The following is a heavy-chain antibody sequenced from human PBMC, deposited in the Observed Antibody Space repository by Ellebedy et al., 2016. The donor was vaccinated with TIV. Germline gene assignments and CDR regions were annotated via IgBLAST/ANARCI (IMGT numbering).Heavy chain of an antibody. D-gene: IGHD4-23*01. V-gene: IGHV3-48*04. CDR3: ARVHYGGRFDY. Sequence: GESLKISXAASGFTFSSYSMNWVRQAPGKGLEWVSYISSSSSTIYYADSVKGRFTISKDNAKNSLYLQMNSLRAEDTAVYYCARVHYGGRFDYWGQGTLVTVSS. CDR1: GFTFSSYS. J-gene: IGHJ4*02. CDR2: ISSSSSTI.